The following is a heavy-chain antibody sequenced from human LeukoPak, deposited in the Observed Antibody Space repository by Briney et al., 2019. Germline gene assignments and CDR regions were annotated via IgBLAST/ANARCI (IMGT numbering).Heavy chain of an antibody. CDR2: ISANDGKI. D-gene: IGHD1-1*01. CDR1: GFVFTGYG. CDR3: ARELHVERDDY. V-gene: IGHV1-18*01. Sequence: ASVKVSCKASGFVFTGYGFTWVRQAPGQGLERMGWISANDGKIHYSERHQGRVTMSTDTVTSTVHMELRSLRSDDTAVYYCARELHVERDDYWGQGTLVTVSS. J-gene: IGHJ4*02.